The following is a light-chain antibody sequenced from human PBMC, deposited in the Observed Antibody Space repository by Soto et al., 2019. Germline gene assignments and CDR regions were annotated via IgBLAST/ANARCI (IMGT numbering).Light chain of an antibody. CDR1: SSDVGTYNH. Sequence: QSALTQPASVSGSPGQSITISCTGTSSDVGTYNHVSWYQQHPGKAPKLVIFEVSNRPSGVSNRFSGSKSGNTASLTISGLQAEDEADYYCSSYTSSSTLAYVFGTGTKLTVL. CDR3: SSYTSSSTLAYV. J-gene: IGLJ1*01. CDR2: EVS. V-gene: IGLV2-14*01.